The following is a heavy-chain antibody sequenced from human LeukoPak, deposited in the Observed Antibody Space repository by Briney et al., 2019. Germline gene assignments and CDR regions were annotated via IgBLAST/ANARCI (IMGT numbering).Heavy chain of an antibody. D-gene: IGHD4-17*01. V-gene: IGHV4-31*03. CDR3: ASTHDYGDYVYFDY. J-gene: IGHJ4*02. Sequence: SETLSLTCTVSGGSISSGGYYWSWIRQHPGKGLEWIGYIYYSGSTYYNPSLKSRVTISVDTSKDQFSLKLSSVTAADTAVYYCASTHDYGDYVYFDYWGQGTLVTVSS. CDR2: IYYSGST. CDR1: GGSISSGGYY.